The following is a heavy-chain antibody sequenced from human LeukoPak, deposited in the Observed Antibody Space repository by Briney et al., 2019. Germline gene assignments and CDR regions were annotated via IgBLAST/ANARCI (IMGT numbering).Heavy chain of an antibody. Sequence: SETLSLTCTVSGGSISSYYWSWIRQPPGKGLEWIGSIYYSGSTYYNPSLKSRVTISVDTSKNQFSLKLSSVTAADTAVYYCARRWEGGYSYGYYFDYWGQGTLVTVSS. V-gene: IGHV4-39*01. CDR2: IYYSGST. J-gene: IGHJ4*02. D-gene: IGHD5-18*01. CDR3: ARRWEGGYSYGYYFDY. CDR1: GGSISSYY.